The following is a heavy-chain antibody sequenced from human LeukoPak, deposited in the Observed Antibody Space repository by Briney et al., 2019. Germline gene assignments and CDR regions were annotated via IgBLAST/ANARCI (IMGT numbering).Heavy chain of an antibody. CDR2: IYYSGST. V-gene: IGHV4-38-2*01. D-gene: IGHD3-3*02. Sequence: PSETLSLTCSVSGYSISSGYYWGWIRQPPGKGLEWIGSIYYSGSTYYNPSLKSRVTISVDTSKNQFSLKLSSVTAADTAVYYCARHFWFDPWGQGTLVTVSS. CDR3: ARHFWFDP. J-gene: IGHJ5*02. CDR1: GYSISSGYY.